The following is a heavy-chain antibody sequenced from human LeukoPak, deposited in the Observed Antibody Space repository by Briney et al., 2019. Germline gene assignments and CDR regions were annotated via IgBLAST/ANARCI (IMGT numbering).Heavy chain of an antibody. Sequence: SETLSLTCAVYGGSFSGYYWSWIRQPPGKGLEWIGEINHSGSTYYNPSLKSRVTISVDTSKNQFSLKLSSVTAADTAVYYCARVPRRYCSGGSCPTLDYWGQGTLVTVSS. V-gene: IGHV4-34*01. J-gene: IGHJ4*02. D-gene: IGHD2-15*01. CDR3: ARVPRRYCSGGSCPTLDY. CDR1: GGSFSGYY. CDR2: INHSGST.